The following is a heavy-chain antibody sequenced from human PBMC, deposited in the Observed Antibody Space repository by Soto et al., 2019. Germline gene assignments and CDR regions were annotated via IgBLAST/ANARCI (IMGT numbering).Heavy chain of an antibody. CDR3: ARGYCSSTICYIWDNWFDP. Sequence: QVQLQESGPGLVKPSETLSLTCTVSGGSISSYYWSWIRQPPGKGLEWIGHIYYSGRTNYNPSLKSRVTISVDTSKNQFSLKLSSVTAADTAVYYCARGYCSSTICYIWDNWFDPWGQGTLVTVSS. J-gene: IGHJ5*02. D-gene: IGHD2-2*02. V-gene: IGHV4-59*01. CDR2: IYYSGRT. CDR1: GGSISSYY.